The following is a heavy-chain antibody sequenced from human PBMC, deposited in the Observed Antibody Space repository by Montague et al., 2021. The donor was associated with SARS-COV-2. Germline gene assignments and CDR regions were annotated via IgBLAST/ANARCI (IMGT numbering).Heavy chain of an antibody. V-gene: IGHV3-23*01. Sequence: SLRLSCAATGFTFSSYAMIWVRQAPGKGLEWVSLISSTGGSTYYADSVKGRFIISRDNSRNTVYMQMNNLRAEDTAVYYCAKGFTYYFASGGYPDYFDPWGQGTLVSVSS. CDR1: GFTFSSYA. D-gene: IGHD3-10*01. J-gene: IGHJ5*02. CDR2: ISSTGGST. CDR3: AKGFTYYFASGGYPDYFDP.